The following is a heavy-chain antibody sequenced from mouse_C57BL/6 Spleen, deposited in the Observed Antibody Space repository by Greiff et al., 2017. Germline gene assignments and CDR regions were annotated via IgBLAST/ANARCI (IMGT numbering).Heavy chain of an antibody. CDR2: IYPRSGNT. CDR1: GYTFTSYG. CDR3: ARFRYGDDYYAMDY. V-gene: IGHV1-81*01. D-gene: IGHD2-13*01. Sequence: QVQLQQSGAELARPGASVKLSCKASGYTFTSYGISWVKQRTGQGLEWIGEIYPRSGNTYYNEKFKGKATLTADKSSSTAYMELRSLTSEDSAVYFCARFRYGDDYYAMDYWGQGTSVTVSS. J-gene: IGHJ4*01.